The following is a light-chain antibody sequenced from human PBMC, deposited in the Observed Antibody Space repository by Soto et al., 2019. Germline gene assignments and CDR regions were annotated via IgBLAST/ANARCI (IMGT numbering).Light chain of an antibody. CDR1: QSVSSSY. CDR3: QQYNNWPRT. V-gene: IGKV3-15*01. J-gene: IGKJ1*01. Sequence: EIVLTQSPGTLSLSPGERATPSCRASQSVSSSYLAWYQQKPGQAPRLLIHGATTRATGIPARSSGSGSGTEFTLTISSLQSEDFAVYYCQQYNNWPRTFGQGTKVDI. CDR2: GAT.